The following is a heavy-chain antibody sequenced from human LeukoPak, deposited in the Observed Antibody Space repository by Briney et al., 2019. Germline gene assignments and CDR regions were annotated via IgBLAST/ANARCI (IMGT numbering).Heavy chain of an antibody. Sequence: SETLSLTCTVSGGSVNNYFWSWIRRPPGKGLEWIGYIDDSGNTDYNPSLKSQVSISIAKSKNQFFLKLSSVTAADTAMYYCARSDYYGSGSHTVFDAFDIWGQGTRVTVSS. D-gene: IGHD3-10*01. J-gene: IGHJ3*02. CDR3: ARSDYYGSGSHTVFDAFDI. V-gene: IGHV4-59*02. CDR1: GGSVNNYF. CDR2: IDDSGNT.